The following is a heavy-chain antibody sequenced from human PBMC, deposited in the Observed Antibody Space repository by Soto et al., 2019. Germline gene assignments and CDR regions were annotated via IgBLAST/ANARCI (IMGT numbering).Heavy chain of an antibody. D-gene: IGHD2-21*02. Sequence: EVQLVESGGGLVQPGGSLKLSCAASGFTFSGSAMHWVRQASGKGLEWVGRIRSKANNYATVYAASVKGRFTISRDDSKNTAHLQMNSLKTEDTAVYYCARHALQYCGGDCYLLPYFDLRGRGTLVTVSS. CDR1: GFTFSGSA. J-gene: IGHJ2*01. V-gene: IGHV3-73*02. CDR2: IRSKANNYAT. CDR3: ARHALQYCGGDCYLLPYFDL.